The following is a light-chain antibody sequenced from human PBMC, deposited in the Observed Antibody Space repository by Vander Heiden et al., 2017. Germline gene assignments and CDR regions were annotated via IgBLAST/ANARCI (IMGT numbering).Light chain of an antibody. V-gene: IGKV4-1*01. Sequence: DIVMTQSPDSLAVSLGERATINCKSSQSVLYSSNNKNYLAWYQQKPGQPPKLLIYWASTQESGVPDRFSGSGSGTDFTLTISSLQAEDVAVYYCQQNYSTPLTFGGGTKVEIK. J-gene: IGKJ4*01. CDR2: WAS. CDR1: QSVLYSSNNKNY. CDR3: QQNYSTPLT.